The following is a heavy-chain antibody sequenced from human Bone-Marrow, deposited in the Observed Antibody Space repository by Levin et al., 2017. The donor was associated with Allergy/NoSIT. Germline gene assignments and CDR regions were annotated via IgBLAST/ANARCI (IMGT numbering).Heavy chain of an antibody. J-gene: IGHJ6*03. CDR1: GFTFSNYE. CDR3: SRNLGVRCYGTSCYRRNDFYMDV. V-gene: IGHV3-48*03. CDR2: ISSSANT. Sequence: PGGSLRLSCAASGFTFSNYEMDWVRQAPGKGLEWISYISSSANTKYADSVKGRFTISRDNAKNSLFLQMNSLRADDTAVYYCSRNLGVRCYGTSCYRRNDFYMDVWAQGTMVSVSS. D-gene: IGHD2-2*01.